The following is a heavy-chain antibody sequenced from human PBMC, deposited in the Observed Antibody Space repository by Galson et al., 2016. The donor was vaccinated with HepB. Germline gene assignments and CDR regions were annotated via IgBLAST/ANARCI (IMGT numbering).Heavy chain of an antibody. D-gene: IGHD5-18*01. CDR3: ASQYVETAMTELLYGMDV. J-gene: IGHJ6*02. CDR1: GGIFSSYT. V-gene: IGHV1-69*06. CDR2: VIPISGTT. Sequence: SVKVSCKASGGIFSSYTINWVRQAPGQGLEWMGGVIPISGTTNYAQKFQGRVTITADKSTSTAYMELSSLRSEDTAEFYCASQYVETAMTELLYGMDVWGQGTTFTVS.